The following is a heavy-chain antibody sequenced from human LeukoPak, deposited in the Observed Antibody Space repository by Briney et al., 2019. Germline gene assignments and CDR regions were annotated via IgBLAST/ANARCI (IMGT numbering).Heavy chain of an antibody. CDR2: ISLAGRT. CDR1: GGSITTTNY. J-gene: IGHJ6*02. V-gene: IGHV4-4*02. Sequence: SETLSLTCGVSGGSITTTNYWSWVRQPPGGGLEWIGEISLAGRTRYNPSLKSRVNISIDESKNHLYLNLASVTAADTAVYYCARTSYGMDVWGQGTTVTVSS. CDR3: ARTSYGMDV.